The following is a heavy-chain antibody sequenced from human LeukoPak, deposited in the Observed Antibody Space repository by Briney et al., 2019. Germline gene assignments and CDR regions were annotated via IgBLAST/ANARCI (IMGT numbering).Heavy chain of an antibody. V-gene: IGHV4-34*12. CDR2: IFYSGST. Sequence: PSETLSLTCAVFDGSSSGYYWSWIRQPPGKALEWIGNIFYSGSTYYSPSLKSRVTISLDTSRNQFSLKLNSVTAADTAVYYCAKSNGYGLIDIWGQGTMVTVSS. D-gene: IGHD3-10*01. CDR1: DGSSSGYY. CDR3: AKSNGYGLIDI. J-gene: IGHJ3*02.